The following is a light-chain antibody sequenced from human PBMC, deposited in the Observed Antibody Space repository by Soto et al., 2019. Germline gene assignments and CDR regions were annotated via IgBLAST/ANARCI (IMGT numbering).Light chain of an antibody. J-gene: IGLJ1*01. CDR1: SSDVGGYNY. Sequence: QSALTQPASVSGSPGQSITISCTGTSSDVGGYNYVSWYQKHPGKAPKLMISGVTNRPAGVSNRFSGSKSGNTASLTITGLQAEDEADYYCSSYAGSNNFVFGSGTKLTVL. CDR2: GVT. CDR3: SSYAGSNNFV. V-gene: IGLV2-14*01.